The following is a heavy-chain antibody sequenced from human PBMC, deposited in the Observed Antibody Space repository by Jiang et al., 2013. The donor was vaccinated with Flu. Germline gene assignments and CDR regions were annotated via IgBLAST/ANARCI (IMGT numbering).Heavy chain of an antibody. Sequence: GSGLVKPSETLSLTCTVSGGSISSSNYYWGWIRQPPGKGLEWIGSIYYSGSTYYNPSLQSRVTISVDTSKNQFSLKLRSVTAADTAVYYCARQGGYSYGYPFDYWGQGTLVTVSS. J-gene: IGHJ4*02. CDR2: IYYSGST. V-gene: IGHV4-39*01. D-gene: IGHD5-18*01. CDR3: ARQGGYSYGYPFDY. CDR1: GGSISSSNYY.